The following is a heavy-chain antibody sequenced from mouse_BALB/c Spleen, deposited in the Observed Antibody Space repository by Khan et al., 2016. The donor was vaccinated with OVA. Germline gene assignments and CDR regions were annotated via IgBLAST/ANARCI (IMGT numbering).Heavy chain of an antibody. CDR2: LYPGSGSP. CDR3: ARSGYGSLGY. CDR1: GYTFTDYI. Sequence: QVQLKQSGPVLVKPGASVKMSCKASGYTFTDYIINWVRQRTGQGLEWIGQLYPGSGSPYYNEKFKGKATLTADKSSNTAYMQLRSLTSEDSAVYFCARSGYGSLGYWGQGTTLTVSS. V-gene: IGHV1-77*01. D-gene: IGHD1-1*01. J-gene: IGHJ2*01.